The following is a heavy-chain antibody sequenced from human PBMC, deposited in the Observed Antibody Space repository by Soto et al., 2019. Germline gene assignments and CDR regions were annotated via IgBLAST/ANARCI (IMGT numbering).Heavy chain of an antibody. CDR3: AKGLAHPIAAADEPSYYYYMDV. CDR1: GFTFSSYG. V-gene: IGHV3-30*18. Sequence: GGSLRLSCAASGFTFSSYGMHWVRQAPGKGLEWVAVISYDGSNKYYADSVKGRFTISRDNSKNTLYLQMNSLRAEDTAVYYCAKGLAHPIAAADEPSYYYYMDVWGKGTTVTVSS. J-gene: IGHJ6*03. D-gene: IGHD6-13*01. CDR2: ISYDGSNK.